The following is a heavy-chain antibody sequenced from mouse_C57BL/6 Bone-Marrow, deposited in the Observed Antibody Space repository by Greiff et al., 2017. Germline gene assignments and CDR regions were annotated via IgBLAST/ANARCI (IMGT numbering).Heavy chain of an antibody. CDR3: ARYYYGFAY. CDR1: GYTFTNYW. CDR2: IYPGGGYT. J-gene: IGHJ3*01. Sequence: QVQLQQQSGAELVRPGTSVKMSCKASGYTFTNYWIGWAKQRPGHGLEWIGDIYPGGGYTNYNEKFKGKATLTADKSSSTAYMQFSSLTSEDSAIYYCARYYYGFAYWGQGTLVTVSA. D-gene: IGHD1-1*01. V-gene: IGHV1-63*01.